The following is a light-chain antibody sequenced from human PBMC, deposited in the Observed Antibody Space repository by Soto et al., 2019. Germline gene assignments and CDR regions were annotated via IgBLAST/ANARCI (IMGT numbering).Light chain of an antibody. J-gene: IGKJ5*01. Sequence: EIVLTQSPATLSLSPGERATLSCRASQSVSSYLAWYQQKPGQAPRLLIYDASNRATGIPARFSGSGSGTDFPLTISSLEPEDFAVYYCQQRSNWPPLVTFGQETRREIK. CDR3: QQRSNWPPLVT. CDR1: QSVSSY. CDR2: DAS. V-gene: IGKV3-11*01.